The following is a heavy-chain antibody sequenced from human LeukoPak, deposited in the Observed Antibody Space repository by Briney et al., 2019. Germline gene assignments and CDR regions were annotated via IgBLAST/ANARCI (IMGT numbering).Heavy chain of an antibody. CDR1: GFTFSDFH. J-gene: IGHJ3*02. V-gene: IGHV3-11*01. Sequence: GGSLRLSCAASGFTFSDFHMCWIRQAPGKGLEWVSFSSTSGSTIFYADSVKGRFTISRDNAKNSLYLQMNSLRAEDTAVYYCARERADALDIWGPGTMVTVS. CDR2: SSTSGSTI. CDR3: ARERADALDI.